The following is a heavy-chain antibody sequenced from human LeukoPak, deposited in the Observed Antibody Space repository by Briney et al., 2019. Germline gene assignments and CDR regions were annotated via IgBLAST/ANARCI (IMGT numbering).Heavy chain of an antibody. D-gene: IGHD6-19*01. CDR3: ARDGSSGHSFDY. CDR1: GFTFSTYS. CDR2: ISSSSSYI. J-gene: IGHJ4*02. V-gene: IGHV3-21*01. Sequence: GGSLRLSCAASGFTFSTYSMNWVRQAPGKGLEWVSSISSSSSYIYYADSVKGRFTISRDNAKNSLYLQMNSLRAEDTAVYYCARDGSSGHSFDYWGQGTLVTVSS.